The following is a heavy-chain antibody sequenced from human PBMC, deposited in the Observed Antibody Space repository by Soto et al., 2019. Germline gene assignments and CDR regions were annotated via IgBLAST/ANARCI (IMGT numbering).Heavy chain of an antibody. CDR3: ARVEYNYGSGSNPYYFDY. CDR1: GVTFSRYA. V-gene: IGHV1-69*13. J-gene: IGHJ4*02. D-gene: IGHD3-10*01. Sequence: ASVKVSCKASGVTFSRYAMSWVRQAPGQGREGMGGIIPLFGTANYAQKLQGRVTITADESTSTAYMDLSSLRSEDTAVYYCARVEYNYGSGSNPYYFDYWGQGTLVTVSS. CDR2: IIPLFGTA.